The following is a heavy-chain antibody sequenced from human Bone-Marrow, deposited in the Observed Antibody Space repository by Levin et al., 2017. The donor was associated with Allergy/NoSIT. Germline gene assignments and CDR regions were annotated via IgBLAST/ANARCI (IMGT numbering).Heavy chain of an antibody. CDR1: GGSISSGNYN. CDR3: ARGGYLYGAGAFDI. CDR2: IYFGGHT. V-gene: IGHV4-31*03. Sequence: KPSETLSLTCTVSGGSISSGNYNWNWIRQRPGKGLEWIGHIYFGGHTLYTPSLESRVSISADSSTNQFSLSLTSVTAADTAVYYCARGGYLYGAGAFDIWGQGTVVAVSS. J-gene: IGHJ3*02. D-gene: IGHD2/OR15-2a*01.